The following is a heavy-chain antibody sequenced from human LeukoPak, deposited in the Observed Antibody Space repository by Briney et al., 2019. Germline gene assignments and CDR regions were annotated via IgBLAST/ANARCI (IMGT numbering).Heavy chain of an antibody. D-gene: IGHD4-17*01. J-gene: IGHJ4*02. CDR2: VYYNGLT. CDR1: GASISPHY. V-gene: IGHV4-59*11. Sequence: SETLSLTCTVSGASISPHYWTWLRQAPGGGLEWIGYVYYNGLTSYNASLRSRLILSVDTARNQVSLKLTSVTAADTAVYYCTRERSTVTFDYWGQGTLVTVSS. CDR3: TRERSTVTFDY.